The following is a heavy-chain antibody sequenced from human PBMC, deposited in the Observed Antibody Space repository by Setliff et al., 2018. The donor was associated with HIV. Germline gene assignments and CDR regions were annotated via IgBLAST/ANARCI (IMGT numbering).Heavy chain of an antibody. V-gene: IGHV4-4*07. J-gene: IGHJ6*03. CDR1: GASMRGHY. CDR2: IYSAGST. CDR3: VREYSGVYPDFSFYIDV. Sequence: PSGTLSLTCTVSGASMRGHYWNWIRQPAGKGLEWIGHIYSAGSTNYNPTLTSRVTMSVDMSKNQFSLKLRSVTAADMAVYYCVREYSGVYPDFSFYIDVWGKGTTVTVSS. D-gene: IGHD5-12*01.